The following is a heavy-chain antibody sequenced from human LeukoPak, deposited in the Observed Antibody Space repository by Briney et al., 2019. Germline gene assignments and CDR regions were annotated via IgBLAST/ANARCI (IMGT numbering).Heavy chain of an antibody. J-gene: IGHJ2*01. V-gene: IGHV4-4*07. CDR2: IYTSGST. CDR3: AGGCVSSWPYWYFDL. CDR1: GGSISSYY. D-gene: IGHD6-13*01. Sequence: PSETLSLTCTVSGGSISSYYWSWIRQPAGKGLEWIGRIYTSGSTNYNPSLKSRVTMSVDTSKNQFSLKLSSVTAADTAVYYCAGGCVSSWPYWYFDLWGRGTLVTVSS.